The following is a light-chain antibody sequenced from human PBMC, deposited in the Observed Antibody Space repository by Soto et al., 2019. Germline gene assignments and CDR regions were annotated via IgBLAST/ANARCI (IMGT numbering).Light chain of an antibody. Sequence: DIVLTQSPATLSLSPGERATPSCRASQSVGSFLPWYRQRPGQAPSLLIYDASNRASGIPARFSGSGSGTDFTLTISSLEPDDFAVYYCQQRGYWPRTFGQGTKLEIK. CDR2: DAS. CDR3: QQRGYWPRT. J-gene: IGKJ2*01. V-gene: IGKV3-11*01. CDR1: QSVGSF.